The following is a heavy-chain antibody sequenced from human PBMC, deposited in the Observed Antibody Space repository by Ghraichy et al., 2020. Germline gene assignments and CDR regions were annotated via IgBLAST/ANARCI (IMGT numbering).Heavy chain of an antibody. J-gene: IGHJ4*02. CDR3: AREKQPGGAAAGTGY. D-gene: IGHD6-13*01. Sequence: GESLNISCAASGFIFSGYWMSWVRQAPGKGPEWVANIKQDAGEKYYVDSVNGRFTISRDNAKNSLYLQMNSLRAEDTAVYYCAREKQPGGAAAGTGYWGQGTLVTVSS. CDR1: GFIFSGYW. CDR2: IKQDAGEK. V-gene: IGHV3-7*01.